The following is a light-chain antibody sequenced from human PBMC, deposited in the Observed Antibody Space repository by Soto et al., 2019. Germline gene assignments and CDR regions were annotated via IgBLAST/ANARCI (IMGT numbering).Light chain of an antibody. CDR1: TSNIGSNS. CDR2: NND. V-gene: IGLV1-44*01. CDR3: TARDDTLNGPGVV. J-gene: IGLJ2*01. Sequence: QSVLTQPPSASGTPGQRVTISCSGRTSNIGSNSVNWYQQLPGTAPRLLIYNNDQRPSGVPDRFSGSKSGTAASLAISGLQSDDEADYFCTARDDTLNGPGVVFGGGTKVTVL.